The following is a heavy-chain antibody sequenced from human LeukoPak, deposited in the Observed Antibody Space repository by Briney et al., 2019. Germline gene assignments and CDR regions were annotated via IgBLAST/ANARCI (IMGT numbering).Heavy chain of an antibody. CDR3: ARVAGPYYYYMDV. CDR2: ISYDGSNK. CDR1: GFTFSSYA. D-gene: IGHD1-1*01. Sequence: GGSLRLSCAASGFTFSSYAMHWVRQAPGKGLEWVAVISYDGSNKYYADSVKGRFTISRDNPKNTLYLQMNSLRAEDTAVYYCARVAGPYYYYMDVWGKGTTVTVSS. J-gene: IGHJ6*03. V-gene: IGHV3-30-3*01.